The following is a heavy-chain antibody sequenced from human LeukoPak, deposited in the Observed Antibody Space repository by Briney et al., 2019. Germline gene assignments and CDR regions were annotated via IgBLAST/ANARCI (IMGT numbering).Heavy chain of an antibody. Sequence: PSETLSLTCTVSGGSISSYYWSWIRQPPGKGLECIGYIYYSGSTKYNPSLKSRVTISVDTSKNQFSLKLSSVTAADTAVYYCARDFKLEDDAFDIWGQGTMVTVSS. J-gene: IGHJ3*02. V-gene: IGHV4-59*12. CDR2: IYYSGST. CDR1: GGSISSYY. CDR3: ARDFKLEDDAFDI. D-gene: IGHD1-1*01.